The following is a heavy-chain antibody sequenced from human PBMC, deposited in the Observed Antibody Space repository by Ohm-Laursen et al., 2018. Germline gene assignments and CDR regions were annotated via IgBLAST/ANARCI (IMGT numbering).Heavy chain of an antibody. CDR2: IKSKTDGGTT. J-gene: IGHJ4*02. CDR1: GFTFSNAW. Sequence: GSLRLSCTASGFTFSNAWMSWVRQAPGKGLEWVGRIKSKTDGGTTDYAAPVKGRFTISRDDSKNTLYPQMNSLKTEDTAVYYCTTDHRETSPWIQLWFSSYFDYWGRGTLVTVSS. V-gene: IGHV3-15*01. D-gene: IGHD5-18*01. CDR3: TTDHRETSPWIQLWFSSYFDY.